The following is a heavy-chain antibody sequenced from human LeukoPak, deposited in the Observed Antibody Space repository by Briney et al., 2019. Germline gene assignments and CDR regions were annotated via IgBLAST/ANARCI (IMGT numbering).Heavy chain of an antibody. CDR1: GGSISSYY. CDR2: IYTSGST. V-gene: IGHV4-4*07. D-gene: IGHD3-22*01. CDR3: ARDRPGDSSMSYGMDV. Sequence: SETLSLTCTVSGGSISSYYWSWIRQPAGKGLEWIGRIYTSGSTNYNPSLKSRVTMSVDTSKNQFSLKLSSVTAADTAVYYCARDRPGDSSMSYGMDVWGQGTTVTVSS. J-gene: IGHJ6*02.